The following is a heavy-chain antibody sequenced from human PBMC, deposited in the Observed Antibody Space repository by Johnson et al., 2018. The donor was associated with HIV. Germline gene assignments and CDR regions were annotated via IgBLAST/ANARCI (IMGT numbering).Heavy chain of an antibody. D-gene: IGHD5-24*01. Sequence: VQLLESGGGLVQPGRSLRLSCAASGFTFDDYAMHWVRQAPGKGLEWVSGISWNGDRIGYADSVKGRFTISRDNAKNSLYLKMNSLRAEDTALYYCAKDWDRWLQPPGDAFDIWGQGTMVTVSS. J-gene: IGHJ3*02. CDR3: AKDWDRWLQPPGDAFDI. CDR1: GFTFDDYA. V-gene: IGHV3-9*01. CDR2: ISWNGDRI.